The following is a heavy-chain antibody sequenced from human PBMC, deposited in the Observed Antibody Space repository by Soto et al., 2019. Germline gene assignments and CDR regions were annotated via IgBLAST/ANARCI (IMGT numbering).Heavy chain of an antibody. CDR3: ARGSGMGAPDGSFDI. V-gene: IGHV1-69*06. D-gene: IGHD1-26*01. CDR2: IIPIFGTA. J-gene: IGHJ3*02. Sequence: GAPVELSCKASGGAFGSYAISWGRQAPGQGLEWMGGIIPIFGTANYAQKFQGRVTITADKSTSTAYMELSSLRSEDTAVYYCARGSGMGAPDGSFDIWGQGTMVTVSS. CDR1: GGAFGSYA.